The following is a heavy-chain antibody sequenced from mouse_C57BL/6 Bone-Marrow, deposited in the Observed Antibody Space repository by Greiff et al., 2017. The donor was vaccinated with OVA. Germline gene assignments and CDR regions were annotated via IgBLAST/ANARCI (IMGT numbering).Heavy chain of an antibody. V-gene: IGHV1-81*01. CDR3: ARTSYYDYLFAY. Sequence: QVQLKESGAELARPGASVKLSCKASGYTFTSYGISWVKQRTGQGLEWIGEIYPRSGNTYYNEKFKGKATLTADKSSSTAYMELRSLTSEDSAVYFCARTSYYDYLFAYWGQGTLVTVSA. CDR2: IYPRSGNT. J-gene: IGHJ3*01. CDR1: GYTFTSYG. D-gene: IGHD2-4*01.